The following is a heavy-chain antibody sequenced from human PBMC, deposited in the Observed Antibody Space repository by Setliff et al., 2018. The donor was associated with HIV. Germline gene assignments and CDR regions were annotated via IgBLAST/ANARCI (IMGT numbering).Heavy chain of an antibody. J-gene: IGHJ4*02. V-gene: IGHV5-51*01. CDR1: GYTFTNRW. CDR3: AREHRLCSGERCVLPDY. CDR2: IYPGDSDV. Sequence: GESLKISCQASGYTFTNRWIGWVRQMPGEGLEWMAIIYPGDSDVRYNPSFQGQVTVSVDKSINTAYLQWSSLKASDTATYYCAREHRLCSGERCVLPDYWGQGTLVTVS. D-gene: IGHD2-15*01.